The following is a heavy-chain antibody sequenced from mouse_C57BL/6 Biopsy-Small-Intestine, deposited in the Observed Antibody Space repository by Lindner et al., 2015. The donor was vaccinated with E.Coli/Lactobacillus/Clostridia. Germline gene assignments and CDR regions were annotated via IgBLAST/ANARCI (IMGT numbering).Heavy chain of an antibody. V-gene: IGHV1-47*01. J-gene: IGHJ2*01. CDR3: ARGRGSNYYYFDY. CDR1: GYTFTTYP. D-gene: IGHD1-1*01. CDR2: FNPYDDDT. Sequence: VQLQESGAELVKPGASVKMSCKASGYTFTTYPIEWMKQNHGKSLEWIGNFNPYDDDTKYNEKFKGKATLTVEKSSSTVYLELSRLTSDDSAVYFCARGRGSNYYYFDYWGQGTTLTVSS.